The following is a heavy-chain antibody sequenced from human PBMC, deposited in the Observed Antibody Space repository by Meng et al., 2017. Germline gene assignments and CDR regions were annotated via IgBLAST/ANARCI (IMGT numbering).Heavy chain of an antibody. CDR2: IYSGGST. CDR1: GSTVSSND. CDR3: ARDYGDHLGFDY. J-gene: IGHJ4*02. D-gene: IGHD4-17*01. V-gene: IGHV3-53*02. Sequence: VVTEVALSRPGGSLRLSCVASGSTVSSNDMSWVRQAPGKGLELVSVIYSGGSTYYADSVKGRFTISRDNSKNTLYLQMNSLRAEDTAVYYCARDYGDHLGFDYWGQGTLVTVSS.